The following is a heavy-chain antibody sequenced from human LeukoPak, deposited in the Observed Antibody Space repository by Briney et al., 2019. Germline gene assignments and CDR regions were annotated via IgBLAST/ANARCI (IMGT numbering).Heavy chain of an antibody. J-gene: IGHJ4*02. CDR3: ARLVVTYYFDY. D-gene: IGHD4-23*01. V-gene: IGHV3-30*14. CDR1: GFTFRNYV. Sequence: PGGSLRLSCAASGFTFRNYVIHWVRQAPGKGLEWVAVTSSDLNVKLYADSVKGRFTISRDNSKSTLYLQMNSLRAEDTAVYYCARLVVTYYFDYWGQGTLVTVSS. CDR2: TSSDLNVK.